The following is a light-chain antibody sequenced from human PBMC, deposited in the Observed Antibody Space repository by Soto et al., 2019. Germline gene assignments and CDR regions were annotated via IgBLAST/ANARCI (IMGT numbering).Light chain of an antibody. CDR2: GNS. V-gene: IGLV1-40*01. CDR3: QSYDSSLSGPDVV. CDR1: SSNIGAGYD. J-gene: IGLJ2*01. Sequence: QPVLTQPPSVSGAPGQRVTISCTGSSSNIGAGYDVHWYQQLPGTAPKLLIYGNSNRPSGVPDRFSGSKSGTSASLAITGLQAEDEADYYCQSYDSSLSGPDVVFGGGTKVTVL.